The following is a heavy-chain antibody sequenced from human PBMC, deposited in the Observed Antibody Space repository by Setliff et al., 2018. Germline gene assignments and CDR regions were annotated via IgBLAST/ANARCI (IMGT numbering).Heavy chain of an antibody. CDR2: INSDGSST. J-gene: IGHJ4*02. Sequence: LRLSCAASGFTFSSYWLHWVRQAPGKGLVWVSRINSDGSSTSYADSVKGRFTISRDNAKNTLYLQMNSLRAEDTAVYYCARARGNWGPVDYWGQGTLVTVSS. CDR1: GFTFSSYW. CDR3: ARARGNWGPVDY. D-gene: IGHD7-27*01. V-gene: IGHV3-74*01.